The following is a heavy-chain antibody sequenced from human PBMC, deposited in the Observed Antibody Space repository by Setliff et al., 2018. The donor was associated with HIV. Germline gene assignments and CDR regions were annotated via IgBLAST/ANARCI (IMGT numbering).Heavy chain of an antibody. CDR3: ARGSRSPLVNKFRVTPAFDY. CDR1: GGSFSGHY. D-gene: IGHD2-21*02. J-gene: IGHJ4*01. CDR2: TSHSGST. V-gene: IGHV4-34*01. Sequence: SETLSLTCAVYGGSFSGHYWSWIRQTPGKGLEWIGDTSHSGSTNYNPSLKSRVTISVDTSKNQFSLRLTSVTAADTAVYFCARGSRSPLVNKFRVTPAFDYWGQGTLGTSPQ.